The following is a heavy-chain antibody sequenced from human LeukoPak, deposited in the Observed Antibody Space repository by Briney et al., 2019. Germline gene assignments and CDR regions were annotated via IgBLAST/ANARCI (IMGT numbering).Heavy chain of an antibody. D-gene: IGHD7-27*01. Sequence: SQTLSLTCAISGDSVSSNSAAWNWLRQSPSRGLEWLGRTYYRSKWYNGYAVSLKSRITINPDTSKNQVSLQLNSVTPEDTAVYYCARTGDGYFDYWGQGTLVTVSS. V-gene: IGHV6-1*01. CDR2: TYYRSKWYN. CDR3: ARTGDGYFDY. J-gene: IGHJ4*02. CDR1: GDSVSSNSAA.